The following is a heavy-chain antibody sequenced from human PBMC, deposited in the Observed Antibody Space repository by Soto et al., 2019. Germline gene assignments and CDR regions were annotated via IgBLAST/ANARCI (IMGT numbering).Heavy chain of an antibody. CDR2: ISYDGSNK. CDR1: GFTFSSYG. CDR3: AKPNGETPYFDY. V-gene: IGHV3-30*18. D-gene: IGHD2-8*01. J-gene: IGHJ4*02. Sequence: GGSLRLSCAASGFTFSSYGMHWVRQAPGKGLEWVAVISYDGSNKYYADSVKGRFTISRDNSKNTLYLQMNSLRAEDTAVYYCAKPNGETPYFDYWGQGTLVTVSS.